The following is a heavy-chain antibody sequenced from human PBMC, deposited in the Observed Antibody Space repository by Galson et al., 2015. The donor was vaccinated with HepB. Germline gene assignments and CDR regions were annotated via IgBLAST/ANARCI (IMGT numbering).Heavy chain of an antibody. D-gene: IGHD3-3*01. CDR1: GFRFGDYS. V-gene: IGHV3-49*03. CDR2: IKSKVFDETT. J-gene: IGHJ4*02. CDR3: VRGYTESFWSGPMILDF. Sequence: SLRLSCAGSGFRFGDYSINWLRQVPGKGLEWVAVIKSKVFDETTEHAASVEDRFTISRDDPKSIASLQMNGLKIEDTAVYFCVRGYTESFWSGPMILDFWGRGTLVAVS.